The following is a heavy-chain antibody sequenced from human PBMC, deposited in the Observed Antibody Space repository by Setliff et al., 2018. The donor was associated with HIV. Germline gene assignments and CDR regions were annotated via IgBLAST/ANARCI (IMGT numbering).Heavy chain of an antibody. D-gene: IGHD3-10*01. CDR1: GGSFSGYY. J-gene: IGHJ4*02. CDR2: IYSNGRT. CDR3: ARGSYTVRIDY. V-gene: IGHV4-59*10. Sequence: SETLSLTCAVYGGSFSGYYWSWIRQPAGKGLEWIGRIYSNGRTTHNPSLKSRVTISRDTSENQFSLRLSSVTAADTAVYYCARGSYTVRIDYWGQGTRVTVSS.